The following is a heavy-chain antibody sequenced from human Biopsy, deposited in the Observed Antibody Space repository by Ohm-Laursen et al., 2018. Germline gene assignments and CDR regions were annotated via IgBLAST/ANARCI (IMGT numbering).Heavy chain of an antibody. CDR3: ARGLPRIAPMVRGRRTWFDP. V-gene: IGHV4-34*01. J-gene: IGHJ5*02. Sequence: GTLSLTCAVYGGSFRGYYWSWVRQTPGEGVGGVGGNNQTGSTNYKTSLDSRVAISADTSKNQFSLNLYSVTAADTAVYFCARGLPRIAPMVRGRRTWFDPWGQGTLVTVSS. D-gene: IGHD3-10*01. CDR1: GGSFRGYY. CDR2: NNQTGST.